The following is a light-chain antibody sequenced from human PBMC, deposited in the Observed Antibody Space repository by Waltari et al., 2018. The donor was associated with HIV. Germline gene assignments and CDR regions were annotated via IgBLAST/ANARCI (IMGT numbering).Light chain of an antibody. Sequence: QSALTQPASVSGSPGQSITVPCTGTSSDTGAYNYVSWYQHHPGNVPKLLVYEVTNRPSGVSHRFSGSKSGNTASLTISGLQAEDEADFYCTSYTSISTLVFGTGTKVTDL. V-gene: IGLV2-14*01. J-gene: IGLJ1*01. CDR3: TSYTSISTLV. CDR2: EVT. CDR1: SSDTGAYNY.